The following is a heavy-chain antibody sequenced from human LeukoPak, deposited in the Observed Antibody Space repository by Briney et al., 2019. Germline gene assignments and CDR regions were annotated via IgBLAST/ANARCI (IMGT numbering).Heavy chain of an antibody. V-gene: IGHV3-7*03. D-gene: IGHD6-13*01. CDR2: IKQDGSEK. Sequence: GGSLRLSCAASTFTFSNYWMSWVRQAPGKGLEWVANIKQDGSEKYYVDSVKGRFTASRDNAQNSLYLQMNSLRVEDTAVYYCARHPNSNWDYWGQGTLVTVSS. CDR3: ARHPNSNWDY. J-gene: IGHJ4*02. CDR1: TFTFSNYW.